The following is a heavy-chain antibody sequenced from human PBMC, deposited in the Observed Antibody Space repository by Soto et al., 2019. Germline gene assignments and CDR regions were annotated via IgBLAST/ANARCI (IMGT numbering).Heavy chain of an antibody. CDR3: ARTGIVAAGRAPFDY. D-gene: IGHD6-13*01. Sequence: PSETLSLTCTVSGGSISSYYWSWILQPPGKGLEWIGYIYYSGSTNYNPSLKSRVTISVDTSKNQFSLKLSSVTAADTAVYYCARTGIVAAGRAPFDYWGQGTLVTVSS. CDR2: IYYSGST. CDR1: GGSISSYY. J-gene: IGHJ4*02. V-gene: IGHV4-59*08.